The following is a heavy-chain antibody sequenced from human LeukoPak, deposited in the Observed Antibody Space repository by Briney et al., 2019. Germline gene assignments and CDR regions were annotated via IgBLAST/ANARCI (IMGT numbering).Heavy chain of an antibody. CDR1: GYAVTGYS. CDR2: INPNSGGT. V-gene: IGHV1-2*02. J-gene: IGHJ4*02. Sequence: ASVKVSCKASGYAVTGYSMDWVRRAPGQGLEWMGWINPNSGGTNYAQNFQGRVTMTRDTSISTAYMERRQLSSDDTAFYYCAKDKSWDYWGQGTLVTVSS. CDR3: AKDKSWDY.